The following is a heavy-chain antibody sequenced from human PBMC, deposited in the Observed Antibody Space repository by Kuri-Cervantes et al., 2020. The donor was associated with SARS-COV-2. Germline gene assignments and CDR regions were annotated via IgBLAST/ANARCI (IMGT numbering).Heavy chain of an antibody. V-gene: IGHV3-33*01. CDR1: GFIFSDYG. CDR2: IWSDGSNK. D-gene: IGHD5-18*01. Sequence: GESLKISCPTSGFIFSDYGMHWVRLAPGKGLEWVAVIWSDGSNKYYADSVKGRFTISRDNSKNTLYLQMNNLRPEDTAIYFCSRGGYRYDKPGVYFDYWGQGTLVTVSS. CDR3: SRGGYRYDKPGVYFDY. J-gene: IGHJ4*02.